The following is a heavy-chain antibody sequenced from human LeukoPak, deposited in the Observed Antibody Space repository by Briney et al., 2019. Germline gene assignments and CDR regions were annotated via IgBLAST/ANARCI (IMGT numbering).Heavy chain of an antibody. V-gene: IGHV3-11*04. Sequence: GGSLRLSCAASGFTFSDYYMSWIRQAPGKGLEWVSYISSSGSTIYYADSVKGRFTISRDNAKNSLYLQMNSLRAEDTAVYYCARVSYDSSGYYPTPDAFDIWGQGTMVTVSS. D-gene: IGHD3-22*01. CDR3: ARVSYDSSGYYPTPDAFDI. CDR1: GFTFSDYY. CDR2: ISSSGSTI. J-gene: IGHJ3*02.